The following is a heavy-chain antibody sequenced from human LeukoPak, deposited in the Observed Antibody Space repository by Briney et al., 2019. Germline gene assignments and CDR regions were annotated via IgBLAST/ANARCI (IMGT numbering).Heavy chain of an antibody. CDR3: ARGGAAVDY. CDR2: ISSSSSTI. V-gene: IGHV3-48*04. CDR1: GFTFSSYS. Sequence: GGSLRLSCAASGFTFSSYSMNWVRQAPGKGLEWVSYISSSSSTIYYADSVKGRFTISRDNAKSSLFLQMTSLRAEDTAVYYCARGGAAVDYWGQGTLVTVSS. D-gene: IGHD6-13*01. J-gene: IGHJ4*02.